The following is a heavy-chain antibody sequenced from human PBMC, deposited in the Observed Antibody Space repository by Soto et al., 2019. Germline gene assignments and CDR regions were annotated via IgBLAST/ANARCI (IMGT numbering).Heavy chain of an antibody. CDR3: ARHEVWFGEFPDY. Sequence: QLQLQESGPGLVKPSETLSLTCTVSGGSISSSSYYWGWIRQPPGKGLEWIGSIYYSGSTYYNPSLKSRVTISVDTTKNQFSLKLSSVTAADTAVYYCARHEVWFGEFPDYWGQGTLVTVSS. CDR2: IYYSGST. CDR1: GGSISSSSYY. V-gene: IGHV4-39*01. J-gene: IGHJ4*02. D-gene: IGHD3-10*01.